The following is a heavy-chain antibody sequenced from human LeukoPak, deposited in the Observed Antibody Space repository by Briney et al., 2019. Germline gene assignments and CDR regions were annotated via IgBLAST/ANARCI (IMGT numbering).Heavy chain of an antibody. J-gene: IGHJ4*02. CDR1: GFTFSSYW. D-gene: IGHD2-21*01. CDR2: INQDGSEK. CDR3: ARDHVTPGLLFDY. Sequence: GGSLRLSCAASGFTFSSYWMTWVRQAPGKGLEWVANINQDGSEKYYVDSVEGRFTISRDNAKNSLYLQMNSLRAEDTAVYYCARDHVTPGLLFDYWGQGTLVTVSS. V-gene: IGHV3-7*01.